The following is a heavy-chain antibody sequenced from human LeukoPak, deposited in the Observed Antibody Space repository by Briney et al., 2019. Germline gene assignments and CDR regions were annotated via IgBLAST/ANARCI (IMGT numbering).Heavy chain of an antibody. CDR1: GGSISGYY. CDR3: ARGCVAAAGLDCAEFDY. D-gene: IGHD6-13*01. CDR2: TNHRGST. Sequence: SETLSLTCTVSGGSISGYYWTWIRQSPTKGLEWIGETNHRGSTNYNPSLRGRVSISVDRSKNQFSLKMASVTAADTAVYYCARGCVAAAGLDCAEFDYWGQGSLVTVSS. V-gene: IGHV4-34*01. J-gene: IGHJ4*02.